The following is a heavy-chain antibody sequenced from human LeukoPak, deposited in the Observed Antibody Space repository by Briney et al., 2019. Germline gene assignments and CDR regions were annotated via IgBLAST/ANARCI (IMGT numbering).Heavy chain of an antibody. CDR3: AKIISDWSRGAFDI. D-gene: IGHD6-19*01. CDR2: ISSSGNYI. J-gene: IGHJ3*02. V-gene: IGHV3-21*01. Sequence: PGGSLRLSCAASGFTFSSYSMNWVRQAPGKGLEGVSSISSSGNYIYYADSVKGRFTISRDNAKNSLYLQMNSLRAEDTAVYYCAKIISDWSRGAFDIWGQGTMVTVSS. CDR1: GFTFSSYS.